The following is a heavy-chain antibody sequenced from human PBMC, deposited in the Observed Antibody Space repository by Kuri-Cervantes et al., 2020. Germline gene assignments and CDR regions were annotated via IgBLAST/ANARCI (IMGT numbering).Heavy chain of an antibody. CDR1: GYTFTGYY. CDR2: INPNSGNT. CDR3: ARGNLGGYMANWFDP. Sequence: ASVKVSCKASGYTFTGYYMHWVRQAPGQGLEWMGWINPNSGNTGYAQKFQGRVTMTRNTSISTAYMELSSLRSEDTAVYYCARGNLGGYMANWFDPWGQGTLVTVSS. J-gene: IGHJ5*02. D-gene: IGHD6-13*01. V-gene: IGHV1-8*02.